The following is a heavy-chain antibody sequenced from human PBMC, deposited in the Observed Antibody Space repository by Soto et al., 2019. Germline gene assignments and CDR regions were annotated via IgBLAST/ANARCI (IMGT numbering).Heavy chain of an antibody. CDR2: IIPIFGTA. J-gene: IGHJ5*02. CDR3: ASSVFSDSYQLHRFDP. CDR1: GGTFSSYA. D-gene: IGHD2-2*01. Sequence: SVTVSCKASGGTFSSYAISWVRQAPGQGLEWMGGIIPIFGTANYAQKFQGRVTITADESTSTAYMELSSLRSEDTAVYYCASSVFSDSYQLHRFDPWGQGTLVTVSS. V-gene: IGHV1-69*13.